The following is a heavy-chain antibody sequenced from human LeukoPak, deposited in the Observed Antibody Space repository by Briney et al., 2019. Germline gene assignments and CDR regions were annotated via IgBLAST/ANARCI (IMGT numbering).Heavy chain of an antibody. D-gene: IGHD6-13*01. CDR2: IKEDGTET. Sequence: GGSLRLSCVASGFPFSSYWMTWVRLAPGKGLEWVANIKEDGTETYYVDSVKGRFTISRDNAKNSLYLQMNSLRVEDTAVYYCAKGARAEGFDPWGQGILVTVSS. CDR3: AKGARAEGFDP. CDR1: GFPFSSYW. J-gene: IGHJ5*02. V-gene: IGHV3-7*03.